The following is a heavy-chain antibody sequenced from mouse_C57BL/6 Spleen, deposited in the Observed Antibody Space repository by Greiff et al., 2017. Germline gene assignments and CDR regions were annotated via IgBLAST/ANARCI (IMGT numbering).Heavy chain of an antibody. CDR3: ARWEGYGWFAY. V-gene: IGHV1-55*01. CDR1: GYTFTSYW. J-gene: IGHJ3*01. D-gene: IGHD2-2*01. CDR2: INPGSGST. Sequence: QVKLQQPGAEFVKPGASVKMSCKASGYTFTSYWITWVKQTPGQGLEWIGDINPGSGSTNYTEKLQSKDTLSVDPSYRTAYMQLSSLTSEDSAVYDCARWEGYGWFAYWGQGTLVTVSA.